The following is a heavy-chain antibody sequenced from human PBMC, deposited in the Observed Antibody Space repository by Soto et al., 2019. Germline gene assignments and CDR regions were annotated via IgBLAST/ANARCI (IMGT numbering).Heavy chain of an antibody. CDR1: GYTFTSYG. V-gene: IGHV1-18*01. CDR3: ARRVVVVAATENWFDP. CDR2: ISAYNGNT. D-gene: IGHD2-15*01. Sequence: GASVKVSCKASGYTFTSYGISWVRQAPGQGLEWMGWISAYNGNTNYAQKLQGRVTMTTDTSTSTAYMELRSLRSDDTAMYYCARRVVVVAATENWFDPWGQGTLVTVSS. J-gene: IGHJ5*02.